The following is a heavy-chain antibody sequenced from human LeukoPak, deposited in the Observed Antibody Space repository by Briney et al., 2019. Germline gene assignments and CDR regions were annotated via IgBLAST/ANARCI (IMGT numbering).Heavy chain of an antibody. CDR2: ITGAGDRT. Sequence: SGGSLRLSCAASGFTFSTCAMSWVRQAPGKGLEWVSTITGAGDRTYYAESVKGRFTISRDNSNNAIFLQMDSLSAEDTALSYCAKARYTSSGYHFAYWGQGTLVSVSS. D-gene: IGHD6-13*01. V-gene: IGHV3-23*01. J-gene: IGHJ4*02. CDR1: GFTFSTCA. CDR3: AKARYTSSGYHFAY.